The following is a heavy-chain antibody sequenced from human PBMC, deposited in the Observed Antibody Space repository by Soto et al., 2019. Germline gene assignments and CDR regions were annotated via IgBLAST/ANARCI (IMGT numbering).Heavy chain of an antibody. CDR1: GFTFSGSA. Sequence: EVQLGESGGGLVQPGGSLKLSCAASGFTFSGSAMHWVRQASGKGLEWVVRIRSKPNSYATAYAASVKGRFTISRDDSKNTAYLQMNSLKTEDTAVYYCCAIRGGQPDYWGQGTLVTVSS. CDR3: CAIRGGQPDY. J-gene: IGHJ4*02. D-gene: IGHD3-10*01. CDR2: IRSKPNSYAT. V-gene: IGHV3-73*02.